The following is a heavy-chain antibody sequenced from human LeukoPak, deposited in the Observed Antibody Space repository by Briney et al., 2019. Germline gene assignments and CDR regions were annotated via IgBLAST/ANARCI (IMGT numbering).Heavy chain of an antibody. CDR3: ARVAYYDFWSGYYSDY. V-gene: IGHV4-30-2*01. CDR2: IYYSGST. CDR1: GGSISSGGYY. Sequence: SETLSLTCTVSGGSISSGGYYWSWIRQPPGKGLEWIGYIYYSGSTYYNPSLKSRATLSVDRSKNQFSLKLSSVTAADTAVYYCARVAYYDFWSGYYSDYWGQGTLVTVSS. J-gene: IGHJ4*02. D-gene: IGHD3-3*01.